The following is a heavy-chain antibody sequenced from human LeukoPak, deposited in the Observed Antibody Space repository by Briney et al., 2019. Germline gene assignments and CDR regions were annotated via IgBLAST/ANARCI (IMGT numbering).Heavy chain of an antibody. J-gene: IGHJ4*02. CDR2: FDPEDGET. V-gene: IGHV1-24*01. CDR3: ATLGNWNDGGSFDY. CDR1: GYTLTELS. Sequence: ASVKVSCKASGYTLTELSMHWVRQAPGKGLEWMGGFDPEDGETIYAQKFQGRVTMTEDTSTDTAYMELSSLRSEDTAVYYCATLGNWNDGGSFDYWGQGTLVTVSS. D-gene: IGHD1-1*01.